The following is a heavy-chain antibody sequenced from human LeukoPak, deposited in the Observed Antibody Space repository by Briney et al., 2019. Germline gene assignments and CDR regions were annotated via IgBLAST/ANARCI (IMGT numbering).Heavy chain of an antibody. Sequence: ASVKVSCRSSGYTFTSYFMHWVRQAPGQGLEWMGLIKPSADSASYAQSFQGRVTMTRDTSTSTAYMELSSLKASDTAMYYCARHGVVGANPYYYYYYMDVWGKGTTVTVSS. CDR1: GYTFTSYF. CDR3: ARHGVVGANPYYYYYYMDV. V-gene: IGHV1-46*01. D-gene: IGHD1-26*01. J-gene: IGHJ6*03. CDR2: IKPSADSA.